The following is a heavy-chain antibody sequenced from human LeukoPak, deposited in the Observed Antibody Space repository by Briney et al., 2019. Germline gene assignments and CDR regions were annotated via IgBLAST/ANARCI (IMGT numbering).Heavy chain of an antibody. CDR2: INSDGSSI. J-gene: IGHJ6*02. CDR1: GFTFSSHW. Sequence: GGSLRLSCAASGFTFSSHWMHWVRHAPGKGLVWVSRINSDGSSISYADSVKGRFTISRDNAKNTLYLQMNSLRAEDTAVYYCARALRGDYYGMDVWGQGTTVTVSS. D-gene: IGHD2-15*01. CDR3: ARALRGDYYGMDV. V-gene: IGHV3-74*01.